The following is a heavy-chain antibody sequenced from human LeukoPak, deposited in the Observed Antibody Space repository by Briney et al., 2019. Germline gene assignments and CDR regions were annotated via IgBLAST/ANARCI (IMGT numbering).Heavy chain of an antibody. CDR2: IYPSDSDT. J-gene: IGHJ4*02. V-gene: IGHV5-51*01. CDR3: TTFLYDSSGYYGALDY. D-gene: IGHD3-22*01. Sequence: GESLKISCEGSGYSFTSYWIGWVRQMPGKGLEWMGIIYPSDSDTRYSPSFQGQVTISADKSITTAYLQWSSLKASDTAMYYCTTFLYDSSGYYGALDYWGQGTLVTVSS. CDR1: GYSFTSYW.